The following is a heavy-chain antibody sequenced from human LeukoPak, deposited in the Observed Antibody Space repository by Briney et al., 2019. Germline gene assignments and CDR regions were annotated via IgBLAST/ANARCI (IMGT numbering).Heavy chain of an antibody. J-gene: IGHJ4*02. CDR2: ISYDGSNK. D-gene: IGHD3-3*01. Sequence: GGSLRLSCAASGFTFSSYGMHWVRQAPGKGLEWVAVISYDGSNKYYADSVKGRFTISRDNSKNTLYLQTNSLRAEDTAVYYCAKDKDFWSGYDYWGQGTLVTVSS. V-gene: IGHV3-30*18. CDR3: AKDKDFWSGYDY. CDR1: GFTFSSYG.